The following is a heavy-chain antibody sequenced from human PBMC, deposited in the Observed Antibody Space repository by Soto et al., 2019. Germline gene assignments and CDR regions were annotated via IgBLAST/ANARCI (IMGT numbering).Heavy chain of an antibody. CDR1: GFTFSSYA. CDR3: AKWVTSGAVAGTDNFDY. D-gene: IGHD6-19*01. V-gene: IGHV3-23*01. Sequence: PGGSLRLSCAASGFTFSSYAMSWVRQAPGKGLEWVSAISGSGGSTYYADSVKGRFTISRDNSKNTLYLQMNSLRAEDTAVYYCAKWVTSGAVAGTDNFDYWGQGTLVTVSS. CDR2: ISGSGGST. J-gene: IGHJ4*02.